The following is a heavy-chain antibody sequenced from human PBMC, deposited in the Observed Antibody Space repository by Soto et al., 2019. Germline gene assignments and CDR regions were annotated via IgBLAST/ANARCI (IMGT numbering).Heavy chain of an antibody. CDR2: ISYSGTT. V-gene: IGHV4-30-4*01. D-gene: IGHD5-18*01. CDR1: GDSISSSNNY. Sequence: QVQLQESGPGLVKPSQTLSLTCTVSGDSISSSNNYWSWIRQPPGEGLEWIGFISYSGTTSYSPSLKGRLAISLDTSKNQFSLSLSSVTAADTAVYYCARGRGYSYGLDPWGQGTLVTVSS. J-gene: IGHJ5*02. CDR3: ARGRGYSYGLDP.